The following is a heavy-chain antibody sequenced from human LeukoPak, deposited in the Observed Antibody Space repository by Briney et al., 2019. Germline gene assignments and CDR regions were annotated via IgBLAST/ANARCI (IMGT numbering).Heavy chain of an antibody. CDR2: ISYDGSNK. J-gene: IGHJ4*02. D-gene: IGHD3-22*01. Sequence: GGSPRLSCAASGFTFSSYAMHWVRQAPGKGLEWVAVISYDGSNKYYADSVKGRFTISRDNSKNTLYLQMNSLRAEDTAVYYCARDPGITMIVVAEYYFDYWGQGTLVTVSS. CDR3: ARDPGITMIVVAEYYFDY. CDR1: GFTFSSYA. V-gene: IGHV3-30-3*01.